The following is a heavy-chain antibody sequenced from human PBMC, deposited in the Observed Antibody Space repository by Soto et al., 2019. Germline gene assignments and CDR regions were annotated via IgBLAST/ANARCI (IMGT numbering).Heavy chain of an antibody. CDR2: ISYDGSNK. D-gene: IGHD3-22*01. J-gene: IGHJ4*02. V-gene: IGHV3-30-3*01. Sequence: GGSLRLSCAASGFTFSSYAMHWVRQAPGKGLEWVAVISYDGSNKYYADSVKGRFTISRDNSKNTLYLQMNSLRAEDTAVYYCARSYDSSGYYDYWGQGTLVTVSS. CDR3: ARSYDSSGYYDY. CDR1: GFTFSSYA.